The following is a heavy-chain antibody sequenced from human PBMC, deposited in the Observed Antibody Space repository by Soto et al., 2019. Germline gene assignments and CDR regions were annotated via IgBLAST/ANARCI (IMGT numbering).Heavy chain of an antibody. CDR2: ISYSGRP. D-gene: IGHD3-22*01. CDR3: ARDSYDSSGYLDY. V-gene: IGHV4-59*12. CDR1: GGSISSYY. Sequence: PSETLSLTCTVPGGSISSYYWSWIRQPPGKGLEWIGYISYSGRPNYNPSLNSRVTISVDTSNNQLSLKLSSVTAADTAVYYCARDSYDSSGYLDYWGQGTLVTVSS. J-gene: IGHJ4*02.